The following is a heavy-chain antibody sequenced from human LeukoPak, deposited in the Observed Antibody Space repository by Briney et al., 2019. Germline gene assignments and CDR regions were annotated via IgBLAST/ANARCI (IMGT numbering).Heavy chain of an antibody. J-gene: IGHJ6*02. CDR2: IYYSGNT. V-gene: IGHV4-61*08. CDR1: GGSFSSGGYY. Sequence: PSETLSLTCTVSGGSFSSGGYYWSWIRQPPGTGLEWIGYIYYSGNTNYNPSLKSRVTISVDTSKNQFSLKLSSVTAADTAVYYCARGHSNYFYHYYGMDVWGQGTTVTVSS. CDR3: ARGHSNYFYHYYGMDV. D-gene: IGHD4-11*01.